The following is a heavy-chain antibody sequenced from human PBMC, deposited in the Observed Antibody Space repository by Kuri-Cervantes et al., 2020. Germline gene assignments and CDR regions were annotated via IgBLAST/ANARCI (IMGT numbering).Heavy chain of an antibody. CDR1: GFKFEDFA. J-gene: IGHJ3*02. CDR2: IKQDGSEK. Sequence: GGSLRLSCAASGFKFEDFAMHWVRQAPGKGLEWVANIKQDGSEKYYVDSVKGRFTISRDNAKNSLYLQMNSLRAEDTAVYYCARDHGLEAFDIWGQGTMVTVSS. CDR3: ARDHGLEAFDI. V-gene: IGHV3-7*04. D-gene: IGHD6-19*01.